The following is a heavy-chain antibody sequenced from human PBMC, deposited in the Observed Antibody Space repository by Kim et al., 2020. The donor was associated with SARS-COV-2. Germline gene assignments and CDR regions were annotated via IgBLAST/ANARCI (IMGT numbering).Heavy chain of an antibody. CDR2: TT. V-gene: IGHV4-4*09. Sequence: TTNFNPSRQGRVTISINTSKSRFSLRLGSVTAADTAVYYCARVHGGYFDYWGQGALVSVSS. J-gene: IGHJ4*02. D-gene: IGHD3-16*01. CDR3: ARVHGGYFDY.